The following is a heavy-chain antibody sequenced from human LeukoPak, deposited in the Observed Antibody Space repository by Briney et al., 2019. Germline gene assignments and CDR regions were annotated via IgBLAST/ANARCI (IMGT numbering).Heavy chain of an antibody. CDR1: GFTFSSYE. CDR2: ITSSASPI. Sequence: PGGSLRLSCAASGFTFSSYEMNWVRQAPGKWLEWVSYITSSASPIYYADSVKGRFTISRDNAKNSLYLQMNSLRAEDTAVYYCAREKGGFHYSGQGDLVTVSS. V-gene: IGHV3-48*03. CDR3: AREKGGFHY. J-gene: IGHJ4*02.